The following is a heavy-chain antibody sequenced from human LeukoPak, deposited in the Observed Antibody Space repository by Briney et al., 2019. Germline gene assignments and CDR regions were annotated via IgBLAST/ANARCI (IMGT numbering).Heavy chain of an antibody. CDR2: IKQDGSEK. J-gene: IGHJ4*02. V-gene: IGHV3-7*01. CDR3: ARSRYGGY. D-gene: IGHD3-16*01. CDR1: GFTFSSYW. Sequence: GALRLSCAASGFTFSSYWMIWVRQAPGKGPEWVANIKQDGSEKSYVDSVKGRFTISRDNAKNSLYLQINSLRAEDTAVYYCARSRYGGYWGQGTLVTVSS.